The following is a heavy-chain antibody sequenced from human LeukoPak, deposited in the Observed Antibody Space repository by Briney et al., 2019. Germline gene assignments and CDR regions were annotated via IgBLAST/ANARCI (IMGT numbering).Heavy chain of an antibody. J-gene: IGHJ2*01. CDR1: GGSITTSSYY. CDR2: IYYSGST. D-gene: IGHD2/OR15-2a*01. V-gene: IGHV4-39*01. CDR3: ARAFRARYFDL. Sequence: SETLSLTCTVSGGSITTSSYYWGWIRQPPGKGLEWIGIIYYSGSTYYNPSLKGRVTISVDTSKNQFSLKLSSVTAADTAVYYCARAFRARYFDLRGRGTLVTVSS.